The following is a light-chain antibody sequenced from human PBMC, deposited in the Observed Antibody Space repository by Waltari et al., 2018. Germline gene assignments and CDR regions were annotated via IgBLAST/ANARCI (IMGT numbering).Light chain of an antibody. J-gene: IGKJ2*01. Sequence: DIQVTQSPSSLSASVGESVTITCRASQNIHRYLNWYQQKPGRDPNLLIYGASNLQSGVPSRFSGSGSGTDFTLTISSLQSEDFATYFCQQGYSTPRTFGQGTKLEIK. V-gene: IGKV1-39*01. CDR3: QQGYSTPRT. CDR2: GAS. CDR1: QNIHRY.